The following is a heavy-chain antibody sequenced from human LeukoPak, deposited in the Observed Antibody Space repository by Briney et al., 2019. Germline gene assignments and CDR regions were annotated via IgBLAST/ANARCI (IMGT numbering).Heavy chain of an antibody. CDR3: AREGHYGDNHNWFDP. CDR2: INSNSGGT. V-gene: IGHV1-2*02. Sequence: ASVKVSCKASGYTFTGYYMHWVRQAPGQGLEWMGWINSNSGGTNYAQKFQGRVTMTRDTSISTAYMELSRLRSDDTAVYYCAREGHYGDNHNWFDPWGQGTLVTVSS. CDR1: GYTFTGYY. J-gene: IGHJ5*02. D-gene: IGHD4-17*01.